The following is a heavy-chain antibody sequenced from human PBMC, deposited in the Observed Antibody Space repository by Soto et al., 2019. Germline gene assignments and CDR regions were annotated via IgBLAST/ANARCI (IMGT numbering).Heavy chain of an antibody. D-gene: IGHD6-13*01. CDR3: ARAVAAAGTNYYYGMDV. V-gene: IGHV1-69*01. Sequence: QVPLVQSGAEVKKPGSSVKVSCKASGGTFSSYAISWVRQAPGQGLEWMGGIIPIFGTANYAQKFQGRVTITADESTSTAYMELSSLRSEDTAVYYCARAVAAAGTNYYYGMDVWGQGTTVTVSS. CDR1: GGTFSSYA. CDR2: IIPIFGTA. J-gene: IGHJ6*02.